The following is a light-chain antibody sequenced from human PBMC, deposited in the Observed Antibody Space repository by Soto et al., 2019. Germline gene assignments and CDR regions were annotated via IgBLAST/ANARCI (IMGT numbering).Light chain of an antibody. V-gene: IGLV2-14*01. CDR2: DVS. CDR3: SSYTSSISRV. J-gene: IGLJ2*01. Sequence: SVLTQPASVFGSPGQSITISCTGTSSDVGGYNYVSWYQQHPGKAPKLMIYDVSNRPSGVSNRFSGSKSGNTASLTISGLQAEDEADYYSSSYTSSISRVFGGGTKVTVL. CDR1: SSDVGGYNY.